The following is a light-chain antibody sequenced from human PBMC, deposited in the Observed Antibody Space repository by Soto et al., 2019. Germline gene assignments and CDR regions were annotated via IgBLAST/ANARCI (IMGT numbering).Light chain of an antibody. CDR1: QSIRYY. CDR2: GAS. V-gene: IGKV1-5*01. CDR3: QHHNSYPQT. Sequence: DIQLTQSPPTLSASVGDRVTITCRASQSIRYYLAWYQQMPGKAPKLLIYGASSLQSGVPSRFSGSGSGTDFTLTISSLQPDDFATYFCQHHNSYPQTFGQGTKVEIK. J-gene: IGKJ1*01.